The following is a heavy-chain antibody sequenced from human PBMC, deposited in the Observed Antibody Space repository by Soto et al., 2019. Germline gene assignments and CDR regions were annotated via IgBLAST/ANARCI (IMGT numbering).Heavy chain of an antibody. CDR2: ISGSGVKT. D-gene: IGHD2-21*02. Sequence: PGGSLRLSCAASGFTFSTKVVTWVRQVPGRGLDWVSTISGSGVKTSYADFAKGRCSVARDISKTTLFLQTKSLRAEDTAKYSCAENLLGCGGDLSSQCDNWRDPWGQRTLVTVSS. V-gene: IGHV3-23*01. CDR1: GFTFSTKV. CDR3: AENLLGCGGDLSSQCDNWRDP. J-gene: IGHJ5*02.